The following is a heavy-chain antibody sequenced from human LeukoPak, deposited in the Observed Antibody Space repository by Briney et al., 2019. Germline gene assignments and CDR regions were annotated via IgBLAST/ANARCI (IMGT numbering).Heavy chain of an antibody. D-gene: IGHD2-21*02. CDR2: ISSSSSTI. J-gene: IGHJ3*02. V-gene: IGHV3-48*01. Sequence: GGSLRLSCAASGFTFSSYNMNWVRQAPGKGLEWVSYISSSSSTIYYADSVKGRFTISRDNAKNSLYLQMNSLRAEDTSVYYCAKDHRIGTGDTGAFDIWGQGTMVTVSS. CDR3: AKDHRIGTGDTGAFDI. CDR1: GFTFSSYN.